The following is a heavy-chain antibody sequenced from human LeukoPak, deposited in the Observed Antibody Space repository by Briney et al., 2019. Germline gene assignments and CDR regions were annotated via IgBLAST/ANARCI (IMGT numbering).Heavy chain of an antibody. D-gene: IGHD3-3*01. CDR3: ARYDFNKFFDY. Sequence: SETLSLTCSVSGGSISSSSSYWGWIRQPPGKGLEWIGYIYYTGSTNYNPSLKSRVTMSVDTSKNQFSLKLTSVTAADTAVYYCARYDFNKFFDYWGQGTLVTVSS. V-gene: IGHV4-61*05. J-gene: IGHJ4*02. CDR1: GGSISSSSSY. CDR2: IYYTGST.